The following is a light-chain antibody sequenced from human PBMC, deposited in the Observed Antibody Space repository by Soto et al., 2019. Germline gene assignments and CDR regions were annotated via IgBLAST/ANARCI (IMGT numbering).Light chain of an antibody. CDR1: QNINNW. J-gene: IGKJ1*01. Sequence: DFQMTQSPSTLSASVGDRVAITCRASQNINNWAAWYQQKPGKAPKFLIYDASTLQRGVSSRFSGSGFGTEFSLTINSLQPDDSGSYYCQHTRTFGQGTKVDIK. V-gene: IGKV1-5*01. CDR3: QHTRT. CDR2: DAS.